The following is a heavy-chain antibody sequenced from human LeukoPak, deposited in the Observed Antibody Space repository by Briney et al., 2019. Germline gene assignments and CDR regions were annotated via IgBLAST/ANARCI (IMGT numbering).Heavy chain of an antibody. CDR3: ARGGGSSAFDP. CDR2: IIPIFGTA. J-gene: IGHJ5*02. Sequence: GSSVKVASKASGGTFSSYAISWVRQAPGQGLEWMGGIIPIFGTANYAQKFQGRVTITTGESTSTAYMELSSLRSEDTAVYYCARGGGSSAFDPWGQGTLVTVSS. D-gene: IGHD6-6*01. CDR1: GGTFSSYA. V-gene: IGHV1-69*05.